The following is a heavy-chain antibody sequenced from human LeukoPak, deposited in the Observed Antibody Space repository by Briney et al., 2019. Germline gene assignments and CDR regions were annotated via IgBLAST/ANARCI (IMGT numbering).Heavy chain of an antibody. V-gene: IGHV1-8*01. CDR3: ARGPPPTYYYDSSGNQDYYYGMDV. CDR1: GYTFTSYD. J-gene: IGHJ6*02. D-gene: IGHD3-22*01. Sequence: SVKVSCKASGYTFTSYDINWVRQATGQGLEWMGWMNPNSGNTGYAQKFQGRVTMTRNTSISTAYMELSSLRSEDTAVYYCARGPPPTYYYDSSGNQDYYYGMDVWGQGTTVTVSS. CDR2: MNPNSGNT.